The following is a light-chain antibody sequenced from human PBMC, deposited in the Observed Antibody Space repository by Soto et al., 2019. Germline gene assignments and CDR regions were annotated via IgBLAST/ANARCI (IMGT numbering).Light chain of an antibody. CDR3: QTWGTGTRGV. J-gene: IGLJ3*02. V-gene: IGLV4-69*01. CDR2: LNSDGSH. Sequence: QLVLTQSPSASASLGASVKLTCTLSSGHSSYAIAWHQQQPEEGPRYLMKLNSDGSHNKGDGIPDRFSGSSSGAERYLTISSLQSEDEADYYCQTWGTGTRGVFGGGTKLTVL. CDR1: SGHSSYA.